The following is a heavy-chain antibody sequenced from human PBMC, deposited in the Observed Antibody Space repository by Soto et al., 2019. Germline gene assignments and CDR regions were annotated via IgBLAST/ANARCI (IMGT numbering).Heavy chain of an antibody. CDR1: GFTFRSYG. Sequence: QVQLVESGGGVVQPGRYLRLSCAASGFTFRSYGMHWVRQAPGKGLEWVAVFWYDGSTKYYADSVKGRFNISRDNSKNTRYLQMNSLRADDTAVYYCGRGMGGYSEGPDYWGQGTLVTVSS. V-gene: IGHV3-33*01. CDR2: FWYDGSTK. D-gene: IGHD5-12*01. J-gene: IGHJ4*02. CDR3: GRGMGGYSEGPDY.